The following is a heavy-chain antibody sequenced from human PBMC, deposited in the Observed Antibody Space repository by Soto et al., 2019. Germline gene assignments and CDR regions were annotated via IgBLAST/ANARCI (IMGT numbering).Heavy chain of an antibody. D-gene: IGHD3-3*01. CDR3: ARVSPGLTIFGVVIPTRYDY. CDR1: GYTFTSYG. J-gene: IGHJ4*02. V-gene: IGHV1-18*01. Sequence: VASVKVSCKASGYTFTSYGISWVRQAPGQGLEWMGWISAYNGNTNYAQKLQGRVTMTTDTSTSTAYMELRSLRSDDTAVYYCARVSPGLTIFGVVIPTRYDYWGQGTLVTVSS. CDR2: ISAYNGNT.